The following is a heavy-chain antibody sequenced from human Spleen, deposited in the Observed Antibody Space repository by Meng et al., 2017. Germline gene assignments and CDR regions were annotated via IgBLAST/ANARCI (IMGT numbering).Heavy chain of an antibody. D-gene: IGHD1-26*01. V-gene: IGHV3-11*04. CDR2: ISGSGSSI. CDR3: ARDGSGSALDY. CDR1: GFTFSDYY. J-gene: IGHJ4*02. Sequence: GESLKISCAASGFTFSDYYMSWIRQAPRKGLEYISYISGSGSSIYYADSVKGRFTISRDNSKNTLYLQMNSLRAEDTAVYYCARDGSGSALDYWGQGTLVTVSS.